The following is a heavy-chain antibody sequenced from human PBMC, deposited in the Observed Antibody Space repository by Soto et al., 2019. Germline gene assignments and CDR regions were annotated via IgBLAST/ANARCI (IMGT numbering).Heavy chain of an antibody. CDR2: IIPIFGTA. D-gene: IGHD3-3*01. V-gene: IGHV1-69*13. CDR1: GGTFSSYA. Sequence: SVKVSCKASGGTFSSYAISWVRQAPGQGLEWMGGIIPIFGTANYAQKFQGRVTITADESTSTAYMELSSLRSEDTAVFYFAREMGGDFWSGFPSSSDYYYYGMDVWGQGTTVTVSS. J-gene: IGHJ6*02. CDR3: AREMGGDFWSGFPSSSDYYYYGMDV.